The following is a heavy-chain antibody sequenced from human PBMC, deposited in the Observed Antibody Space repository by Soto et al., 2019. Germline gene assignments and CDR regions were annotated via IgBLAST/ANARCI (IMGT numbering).Heavy chain of an antibody. CDR3: ARDLGIALLGRRAFDS. Sequence: PXESLSVTSGVSRASIRRDQWGSWVRQPPGKGLEWIGEIYRSGSTNNNPSLESRVTISVDKSKNQFSLKLSSVTAADTAVYYCARDLGIALLGRRAFDSWGPGTMVTV. J-gene: IGHJ3*02. D-gene: IGHD2-21*02. CDR2: IYRSGST. V-gene: IGHV4-4*02. CDR1: RASIRRDQW.